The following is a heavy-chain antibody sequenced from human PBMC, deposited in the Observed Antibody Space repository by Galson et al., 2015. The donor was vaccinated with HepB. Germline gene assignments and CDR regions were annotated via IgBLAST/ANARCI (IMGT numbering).Heavy chain of an antibody. D-gene: IGHD6-6*01. J-gene: IGHJ4*02. CDR1: GFTFGSYS. V-gene: IGHV3-48*02. Sequence: SLRLSCAASGFTFGSYSMNWVRQAPGKGLEWVSYISSSSSTIYYADSVKGRFTISRDNAKNSLYLQMNSLRDEDTAVYYCALIAARPLIYFDYWGQGTLVTVSS. CDR2: ISSSSSTI. CDR3: ALIAARPLIYFDY.